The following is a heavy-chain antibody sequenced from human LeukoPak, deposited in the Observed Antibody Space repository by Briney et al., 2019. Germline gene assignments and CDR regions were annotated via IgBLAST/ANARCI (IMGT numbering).Heavy chain of an antibody. CDR1: GFTFSSYA. V-gene: IGHV3-23*01. CDR2: ISGSGGST. Sequence: GGSLRLSCAASGFTFSSYAMSWVRQAPGKGLEWVSAISGSGGSTYYADSVKGRFTISRDNSKNTLYLQMNSLTAEDTAVYYCSKDRVGYSGYDGAYFDSWGQGTLVTVSS. J-gene: IGHJ4*02. D-gene: IGHD5-12*01. CDR3: SKDRVGYSGYDGAYFDS.